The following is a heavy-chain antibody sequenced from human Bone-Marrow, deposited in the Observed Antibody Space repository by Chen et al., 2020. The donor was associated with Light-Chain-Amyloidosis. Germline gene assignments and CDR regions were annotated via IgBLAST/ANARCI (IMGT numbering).Heavy chain of an antibody. Sequence: QLQLQESGPGLVKPSETLSLTCTVPGGSISSSSYYWGWIRQPPGKGLEWIGSIYYSGSTYYNPSLKSRVTISVDTSKNQFSLKLSSVTAADTAVYYCARQAGGDGDYHWYFDLWGRGTLVTVSS. CDR1: GGSISSSSYY. D-gene: IGHD4-17*01. J-gene: IGHJ2*01. CDR3: ARQAGGDGDYHWYFDL. CDR2: IYYSGST. V-gene: IGHV4-39*01.